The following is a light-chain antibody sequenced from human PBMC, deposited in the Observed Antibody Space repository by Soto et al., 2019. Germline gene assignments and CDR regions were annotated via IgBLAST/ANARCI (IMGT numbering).Light chain of an antibody. J-gene: IGKJ5*01. Sequence: DIQMTQSPSSLSASVGDRVTITCRASQGITTHINWFQQKAGKAPNLLISAASSLQSGVPSRFSGSGSGRDFTLTITSLQPEDSATYYCQQSYTTPLTFGGGTRLEI. CDR2: AAS. CDR3: QQSYTTPLT. V-gene: IGKV1-39*01. CDR1: QGITTH.